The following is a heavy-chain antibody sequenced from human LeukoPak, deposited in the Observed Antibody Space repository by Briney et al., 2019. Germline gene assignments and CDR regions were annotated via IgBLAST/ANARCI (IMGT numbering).Heavy chain of an antibody. J-gene: IGHJ6*04. Sequence: GGSLRLSCAASGFTFSSYEMNWVRQAPGKGLEWVSYISSSGSTIYYADSVKGRFTISRDNAKNSLYLQMNRLRAEDTAVYYCAELGITMIGGVWGKGNTVTISS. CDR2: ISSSGSTI. CDR3: AELGITMIGGV. D-gene: IGHD3-10*02. V-gene: IGHV3-48*03. CDR1: GFTFSSYE.